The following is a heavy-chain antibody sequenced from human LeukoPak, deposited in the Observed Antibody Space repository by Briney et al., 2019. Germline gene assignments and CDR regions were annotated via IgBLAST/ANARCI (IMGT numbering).Heavy chain of an antibody. Sequence: GGSLRLSCAASRFTLDEYGMSWVRQTAGKGLEWVSGINWNGRSIGYADSVKGRFTISRDNAKNSLYLQMNSLRAEDTALYYCARSLGLDYWGQGTLVTVSS. CDR3: ARSLGLDY. CDR2: INWNGRSI. CDR1: RFTLDEYG. V-gene: IGHV3-20*04. J-gene: IGHJ4*02.